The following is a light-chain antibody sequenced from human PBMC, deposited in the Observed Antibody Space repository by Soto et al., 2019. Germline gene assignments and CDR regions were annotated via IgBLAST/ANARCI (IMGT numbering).Light chain of an antibody. CDR3: QQANSFPIT. CDR1: QSISSW. J-gene: IGKJ5*01. CDR2: KAS. V-gene: IGKV1-5*03. Sequence: DIQMTQSPSTLSASVGDRVTITCRASQSISSWLAWYQQKPGKAPKLLIYKASSLESGVPSRFSGSGSGTDFTLTISSLQPEDCAIYFCQQANSFPITYGQGTRLEI.